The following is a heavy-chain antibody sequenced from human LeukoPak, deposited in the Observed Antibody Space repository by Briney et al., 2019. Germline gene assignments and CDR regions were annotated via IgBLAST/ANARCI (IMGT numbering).Heavy chain of an antibody. Sequence: GGSLRLSCAASGFTFSDYYMSWIRQSPGKGLECVSYFRSSGNTTYHADSVKGRFTISRDNAKNSLYLQMNSLRAEDTAVYYCARDYDYGDYSFYYYYYMDVWGKGTTVTVSS. CDR1: GFTFSDYY. CDR2: FRSSGNTT. D-gene: IGHD4-17*01. J-gene: IGHJ6*03. CDR3: ARDYDYGDYSFYYYYYMDV. V-gene: IGHV3-11*04.